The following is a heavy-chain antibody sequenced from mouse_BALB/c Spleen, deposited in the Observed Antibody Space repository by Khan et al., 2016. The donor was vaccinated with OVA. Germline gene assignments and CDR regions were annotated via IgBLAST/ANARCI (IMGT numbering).Heavy chain of an antibody. J-gene: IGHJ3*01. Sequence: EVQLVESGGGLVKPGGSLKLSCAASGFTFSNYAMSWVRQTPEKRLEWVASISSGGSTYYPDSVKGRFTISRGNDRNILYLQMSSLRSEDTAMYYCARDYWFTYWGQGTLVTVSA. V-gene: IGHV5-6-5*01. CDR1: GFTFSNYA. CDR2: ISSGGST. CDR3: ARDYWFTY.